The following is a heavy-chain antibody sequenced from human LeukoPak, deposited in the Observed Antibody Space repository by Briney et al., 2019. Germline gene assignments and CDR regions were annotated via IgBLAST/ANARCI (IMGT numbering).Heavy chain of an antibody. CDR2: IYPADSTA. CDR1: GYRFTTYW. D-gene: IGHD6-6*01. Sequence: GESLKISCKASGYRFTTYWIGWVRQVPGKGLEWVGIIYPADSTAKYSPSFQGQVTISVDKSISTAYLQWSSLKASDTAMYYCARRSAARPYYMDVWGKGTTVTVSS. J-gene: IGHJ6*03. CDR3: ARRSAARPYYMDV. V-gene: IGHV5-51*01.